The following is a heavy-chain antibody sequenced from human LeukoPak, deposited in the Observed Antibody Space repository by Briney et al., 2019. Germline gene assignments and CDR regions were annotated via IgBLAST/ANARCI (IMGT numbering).Heavy chain of an antibody. J-gene: IGHJ4*02. D-gene: IGHD3-10*01. CDR1: DSSFRSHD. CDR3: AKGPNFGSWRAVDY. V-gene: IGHV3-23*01. Sequence: GGSLRLSCAASDSSFRSHDMSWVRQTLEKGLEWVSSIAGDGASLYADSVKGRFTISRDKSENILYLQMNSLRADDTAIYYCAKGPNFGSWRAVDYWGQGSLVTVSS. CDR2: IAGDGAS.